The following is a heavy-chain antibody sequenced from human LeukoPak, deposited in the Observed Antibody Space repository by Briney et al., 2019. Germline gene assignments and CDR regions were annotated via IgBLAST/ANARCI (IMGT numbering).Heavy chain of an antibody. D-gene: IGHD1-26*01. CDR1: GGSISSSSYY. CDR3: ARGPTSYSGSYYFGGNYYMDV. J-gene: IGHJ6*03. Sequence: PSETLSLTCTVSGGSISSSSYYWGWIRQPPGKGLEWIGSIYYSGSTYYNPSLKSRVTISVDTSKNQFSLKLSSVTAADTAVYYCARGPTSYSGSYYFGGNYYMDVWGKGTTVTVSS. CDR2: IYYSGST. V-gene: IGHV4-39*07.